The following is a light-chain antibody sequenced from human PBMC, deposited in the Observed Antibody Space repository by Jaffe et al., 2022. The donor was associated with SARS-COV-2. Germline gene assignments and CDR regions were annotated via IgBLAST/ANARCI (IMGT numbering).Light chain of an antibody. CDR2: DND. CDR3: ETWDDSLTGVL. Sequence: QSVLTQPPSVSAAPGQKVTMSCSGSSSNIGKNYVSWYQQVPGTAPKLLIYDNDKRPSGIPDRFSGSKSGTSATLGITGLQTGDEADYYCETWDDSLTGVLFGGGTKLTVL. J-gene: IGLJ3*02. V-gene: IGLV1-51*01. CDR1: SSNIGKNY.